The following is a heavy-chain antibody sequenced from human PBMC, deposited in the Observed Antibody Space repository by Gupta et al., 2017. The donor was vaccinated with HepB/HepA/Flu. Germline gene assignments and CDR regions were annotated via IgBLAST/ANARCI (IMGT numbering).Heavy chain of an antibody. CDR1: GFSLSNYW. CDR2: MEADGSKQ. J-gene: IGHJ3*01. Sequence: ELLVVESGGGLVPPRGSLRLSCAASGFSLSNYWMTWFRQAPGKGLEWVANMEADGSKQNTVGGCFTISRENAKRTLALQIDGMRAEDKAVYYCARDLKHEDTKGRWYDVFDVWGQGTTVIVSS. V-gene: IGHV3-7*01. CDR3: ARDLKHEDTKGRWYDVFDV. D-gene: IGHD2-15*01.